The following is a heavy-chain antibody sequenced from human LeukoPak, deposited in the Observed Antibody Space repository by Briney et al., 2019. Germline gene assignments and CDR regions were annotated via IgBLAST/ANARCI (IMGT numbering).Heavy chain of an antibody. D-gene: IGHD5-18*01. Sequence: GGSRRLSCTASGFTFGDYAMSWFRQAPGKGLEWVGFIRSKAYGGTTEYAASVKGRFTISRDDSKSIAYLQMNSLKTEDTAVYYCTRGSAASYGPYFDYWGQGTLVTVSS. CDR3: TRGSAASYGPYFDY. CDR1: GFTFGDYA. J-gene: IGHJ4*02. V-gene: IGHV3-49*03. CDR2: IRSKAYGGTT.